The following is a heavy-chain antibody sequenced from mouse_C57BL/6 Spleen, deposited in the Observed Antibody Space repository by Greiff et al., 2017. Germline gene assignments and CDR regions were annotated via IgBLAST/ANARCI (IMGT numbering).Heavy chain of an antibody. CDR2: ISYDGSN. CDR3: ARGEGYYGSSHWYFDV. J-gene: IGHJ1*03. Sequence: EVQLQESGPGLVKPSQSLSLTCSVTGYSITSGYYWNWIRQFPGNKLEWMGYISYDGSNNYNPSLKNPISITRDTSKNQFFLKLNSVTTEDTATYYSARGEGYYGSSHWYFDVWGTGTTVTVSS. CDR1: GYSITSGYY. V-gene: IGHV3-6*01. D-gene: IGHD1-1*01.